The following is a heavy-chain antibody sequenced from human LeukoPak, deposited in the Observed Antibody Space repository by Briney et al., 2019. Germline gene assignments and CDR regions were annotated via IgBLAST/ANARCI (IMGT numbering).Heavy chain of an antibody. V-gene: IGHV4-39*01. CDR2: LYYSGTT. D-gene: IGHD5-12*01. J-gene: IGHJ1*01. CDR3: ARLRGAEYFQH. CDR1: GGSISNSNYY. Sequence: PSETLSLTCTVPGGSISNSNYYWGWIRQPPGRGLEWIGSLYYSGTTYYNPSLKSRVTISVDTSKNQFSLKLSSVTAADTAVYYCARLRGAEYFQHWGQGTLVTIFS.